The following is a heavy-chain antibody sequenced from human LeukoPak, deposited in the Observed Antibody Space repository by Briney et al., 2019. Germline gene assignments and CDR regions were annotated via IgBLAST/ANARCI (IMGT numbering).Heavy chain of an antibody. CDR2: ISYDGSNK. CDR1: GFTFSSYA. V-gene: IGHV3-30-3*01. J-gene: IGHJ4*02. Sequence: GGSLRLSCAASGFTFSSYAMHWVRQAPGKGLEWVAVISYDGSNKYYADSVKGRLPISRDNSKNTLYLEMSGLSAEDTVVYYWAGCHSGYDYCQFDYWGEGTLVTVSS. CDR3: AGCHSGYDYCQFDY. D-gene: IGHD5-12*01.